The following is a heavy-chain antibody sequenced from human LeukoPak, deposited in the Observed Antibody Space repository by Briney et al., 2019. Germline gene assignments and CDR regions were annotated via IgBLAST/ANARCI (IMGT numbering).Heavy chain of an antibody. CDR1: GFTFSSYS. Sequence: PGGSLRLSCAASGFTFSSYSMNWVRQAPGKGLEWVSYISSSSSTIYYADSVKGRFTISRDNAKNSLYLQMNSLRAEDTAVYYCARAMARGVIILDYWGQGTLVTVSS. V-gene: IGHV3-48*01. CDR2: ISSSSSTI. D-gene: IGHD3-10*01. CDR3: ARAMARGVIILDY. J-gene: IGHJ4*02.